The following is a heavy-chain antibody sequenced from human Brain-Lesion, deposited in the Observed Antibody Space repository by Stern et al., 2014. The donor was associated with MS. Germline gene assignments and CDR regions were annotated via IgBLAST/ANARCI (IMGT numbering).Heavy chain of an antibody. Sequence: VQLVESGGGLVQPGGSLRLSCAASGFTFSNYWMHWVRQAPGKGLVWVSRVNNDGRRTSYADSVKVRFTMSRDNAKNTLYLQMNSLRVEDTAIYYCARGERWFDSWGQGTLVTVSS. V-gene: IGHV3-74*02. CDR1: GFTFSNYW. CDR3: ARGERWFDS. J-gene: IGHJ5*01. CDR2: VNNDGRRT. D-gene: IGHD3-10*01.